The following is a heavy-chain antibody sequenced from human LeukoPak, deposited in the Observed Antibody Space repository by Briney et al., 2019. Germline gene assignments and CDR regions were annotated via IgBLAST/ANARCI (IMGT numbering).Heavy chain of an antibody. V-gene: IGHV3-23*01. CDR1: GFTYKSHA. CDR3: AKDQGFSYYYLDY. CDR2: ISANGATT. Sequence: GGSLRLSCVASGFTYKSHAMSWVCQAPGKGLEWVSGISANGATTYYTDSVRGRFTISRDNSKNTVYLQMSSLSAEDTAIYYCAKDQGFSYYYLDYWGQGILVTVSS. D-gene: IGHD5-18*01. J-gene: IGHJ4*02.